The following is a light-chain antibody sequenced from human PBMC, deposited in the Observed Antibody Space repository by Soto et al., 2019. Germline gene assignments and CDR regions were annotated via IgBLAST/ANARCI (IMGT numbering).Light chain of an antibody. Sequence: QPALTQPASVSGSPGQSITISCTGTSSDIGGFYYVSWYRHHPGKDPKLMIYQVSNRPSGVSNRYSGSKSGNTASLTISGLQAEDEADYFCSSYSSSSTFYVFGAGTKVTVL. J-gene: IGLJ1*01. V-gene: IGLV2-14*01. CDR1: SSDIGGFYY. CDR2: QVS. CDR3: SSYSSSSTFYV.